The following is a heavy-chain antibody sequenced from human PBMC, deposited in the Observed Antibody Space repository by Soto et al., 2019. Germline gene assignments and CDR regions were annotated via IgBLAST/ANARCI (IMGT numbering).Heavy chain of an antibody. V-gene: IGHV3-9*01. J-gene: IGHJ6*02. Sequence: EVQLVESGGGLVQPGRSLRLSCAASGFTFDDYAMHWVRQAPGKGLEWVSGINWNSGSIGYADSVKGRFTISRDNAKNSLYLQMNSLRTEDTALYYCAKEKGFGGVHKGMDVWGQGTTVTVSS. D-gene: IGHD3-16*01. CDR2: INWNSGSI. CDR3: AKEKGFGGVHKGMDV. CDR1: GFTFDDYA.